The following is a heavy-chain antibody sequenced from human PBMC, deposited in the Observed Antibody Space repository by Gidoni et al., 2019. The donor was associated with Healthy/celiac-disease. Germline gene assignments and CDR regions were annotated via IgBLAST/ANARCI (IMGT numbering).Heavy chain of an antibody. D-gene: IGHD6-6*01. J-gene: IGHJ6*02. Sequence: EVQLVESGGGLVQPGRSLRLSCAASGFNFDDYAMHWVRLAPVKGLEWVSGISWNSGSIGYADSVKGRFIISRDNAKNSLYLRMNSLRAEDAALYYCAKDKYSSSSKIDHYYYGMDVWGQGTTVTVSS. CDR2: ISWNSGSI. V-gene: IGHV3-9*01. CDR1: GFNFDDYA. CDR3: AKDKYSSSSKIDHYYYGMDV.